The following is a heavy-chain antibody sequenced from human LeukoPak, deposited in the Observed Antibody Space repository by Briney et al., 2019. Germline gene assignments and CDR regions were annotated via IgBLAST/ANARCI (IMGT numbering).Heavy chain of an antibody. V-gene: IGHV4-59*01. CDR2: IYFSGST. CDR1: GGSINSYY. Sequence: SETLSLTCTVSGGSINSYYWSWIRQPPGKGLEWIAYIYFSGSTSYNPSLKSRVTISVDTSKNQFSLKLNSVTAADTAMYYCARLFHPALSGNYPFDYWGQGTLVTVSS. CDR3: ARLFHPALSGNYPFDY. J-gene: IGHJ4*02. D-gene: IGHD1-26*01.